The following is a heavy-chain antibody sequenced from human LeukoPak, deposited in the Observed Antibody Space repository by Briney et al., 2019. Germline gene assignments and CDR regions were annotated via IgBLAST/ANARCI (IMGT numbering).Heavy chain of an antibody. CDR2: MNPNSGNT. Sequence: ASVKVSCKASGYTFTSHYMHWVRQAPGQGLEWMGWMNPNSGNTGYAQKFQGRVTITRNTSISTAYMELSSLRSEDTAVYYCARGPHQYDIFAPSDYWGQGTLVTVSS. V-gene: IGHV1-8*03. CDR3: ARGPHQYDIFAPSDY. CDR1: GYTFTSHY. J-gene: IGHJ4*02. D-gene: IGHD3-9*01.